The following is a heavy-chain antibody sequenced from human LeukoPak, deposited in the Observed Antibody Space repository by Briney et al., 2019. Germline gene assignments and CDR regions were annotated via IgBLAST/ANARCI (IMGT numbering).Heavy chain of an antibody. V-gene: IGHV1-46*01. CDR1: GYSFTSYY. CDR3: ARVHHFFDIAFDY. CDR2: INPSGGST. J-gene: IGHJ4*02. Sequence: GASVKVSCKTSGYSFTSYYIHWVRQAPGQGLEWMGMINPSGGSTNYAQTFQGRVTMTTDMSTSTVYMELSSLRSEDAAVYYCARVHHFFDIAFDYWGQGTLVTVSS. D-gene: IGHD2-15*01.